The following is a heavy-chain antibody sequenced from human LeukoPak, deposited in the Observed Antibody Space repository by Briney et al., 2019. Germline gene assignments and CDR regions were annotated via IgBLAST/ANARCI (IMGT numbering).Heavy chain of an antibody. Sequence: GGSLRLSCAASGFTFSKYAMNWVRQAPGKGLEWVSGIVGDSSSIFYEDSVRGRFTISRDNSKNTLYLQMNSLRAKDTAVYYCAKDGTAGNSIWDYFEYWGQGDLVIVSS. CDR3: AKDGTAGNSIWDYFEY. D-gene: IGHD1-7*01. V-gene: IGHV3-23*01. CDR2: IVGDSSSI. J-gene: IGHJ4*02. CDR1: GFTFSKYA.